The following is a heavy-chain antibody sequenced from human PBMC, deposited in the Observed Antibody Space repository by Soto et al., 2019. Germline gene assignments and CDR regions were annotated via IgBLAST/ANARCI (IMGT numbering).Heavy chain of an antibody. D-gene: IGHD1-26*01. Sequence: SETLSLTCTVSGGSISSYYWSWIRQPPGKGLEWIGYIYYSGSTNYNPSLKSRVTISVDTSKNQFSLKLSSVTAADTAVYYCARDKGSDYYGMDVWGQGTTVTVSS. CDR3: ARDKGSDYYGMDV. V-gene: IGHV4-59*01. CDR1: GGSISSYY. CDR2: IYYSGST. J-gene: IGHJ6*02.